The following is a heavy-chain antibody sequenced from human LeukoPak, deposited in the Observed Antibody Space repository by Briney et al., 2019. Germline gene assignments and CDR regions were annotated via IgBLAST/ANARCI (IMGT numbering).Heavy chain of an antibody. CDR3: ARGATVVTADY. J-gene: IGHJ4*02. D-gene: IGHD4-23*01. Sequence: GGSLRLSCAASGFTFSGYAMHWVRQAPGKGLEWVAVISYDGSNKYYADSVKGRFTISRDNSKNTLYLQMNSLRAEDTAVYYCARGATVVTADYWGQGTLVTVSS. V-gene: IGHV3-30-3*01. CDR1: GFTFSGYA. CDR2: ISYDGSNK.